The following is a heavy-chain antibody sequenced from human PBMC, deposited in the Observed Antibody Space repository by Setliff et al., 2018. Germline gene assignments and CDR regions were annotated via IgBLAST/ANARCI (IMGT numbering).Heavy chain of an antibody. CDR2: IYPGDSHT. CDR3: ARHVHYYYDSSGYYVDY. V-gene: IGHV5-51*01. D-gene: IGHD3-22*01. CDR1: GYSFSNFW. Sequence: GESLKISCKCSGYSFSNFWIGWVRQMPGKGLEWMGIIYPGDSHTRYSPSFQGQVTMSADKSISTAYLQWSTLKAADTAMYYCARHVHYYYDSSGYYVDYWGQGTLVTVSS. J-gene: IGHJ4*02.